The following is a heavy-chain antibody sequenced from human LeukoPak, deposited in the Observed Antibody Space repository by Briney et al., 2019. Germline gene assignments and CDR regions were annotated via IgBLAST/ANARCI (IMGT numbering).Heavy chain of an antibody. CDR2: IKQDGSEK. Sequence: PGGSLRLSCAASGFTFSSYWMSWVRQAPGKGLEWVANIKQDGSEKYCVDSVKGRFTISRDNAKNSLYLQMNSLRAEDTAVYYCARERPYHYDFWSGYYTGWFDPWGQGTLVTVSS. J-gene: IGHJ5*02. CDR3: ARERPYHYDFWSGYYTGWFDP. CDR1: GFTFSSYW. D-gene: IGHD3-3*01. V-gene: IGHV3-7*01.